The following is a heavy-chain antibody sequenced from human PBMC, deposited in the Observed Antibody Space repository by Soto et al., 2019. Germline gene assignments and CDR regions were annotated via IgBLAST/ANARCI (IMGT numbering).Heavy chain of an antibody. CDR1: GFKFSNYA. V-gene: IGHV3-23*01. J-gene: IGHJ4*02. D-gene: IGHD3-16*01. Sequence: GGSLRLSCAASGFKFSNYAMSWVRQAPGKGLEWVSLISATGGGTYYADSVKGRFTISRDNSHNTLYLQVHSLTAEDTAVYYCAKDRRAGGTSAFYFDFWGQGAQVTVSS. CDR3: AKDRRAGGTSAFYFDF. CDR2: ISATGGGT.